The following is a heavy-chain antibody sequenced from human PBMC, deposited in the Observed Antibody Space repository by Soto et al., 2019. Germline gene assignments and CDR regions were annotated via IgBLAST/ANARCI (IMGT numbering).Heavy chain of an antibody. CDR3: ARDAPYSSSPNFDY. Sequence: RGGSPRLSXAASGVTFSSYRMNWVRQAPGKGLEWVSSISSSSSYIYYADSVKGRFTISRDNAKNSLYLQMNSLRAEDTAVYYCARDAPYSSSPNFDYWGQGTLVTVSS. J-gene: IGHJ4*02. V-gene: IGHV3-21*01. CDR1: GVTFSSYR. D-gene: IGHD6-13*01. CDR2: ISSSSSYI.